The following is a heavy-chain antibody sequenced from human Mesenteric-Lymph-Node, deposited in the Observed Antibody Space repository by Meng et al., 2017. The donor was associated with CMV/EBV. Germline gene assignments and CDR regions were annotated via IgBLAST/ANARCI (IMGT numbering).Heavy chain of an antibody. Sequence: GESLKISCVASGFTFSRYNMNWVRQAPGKGLEWVAVVSYDGSNKYYADSVKGRFTISRDNSKNTLYLQMNSLRAEDTAVYYCATTPKSPEYYYYGMDVWGQGTTVTVSS. CDR1: GFTFSRYN. D-gene: IGHD2-15*01. J-gene: IGHJ6*02. CDR2: VSYDGSNK. CDR3: ATTPKSPEYYYYGMDV. V-gene: IGHV3-30*04.